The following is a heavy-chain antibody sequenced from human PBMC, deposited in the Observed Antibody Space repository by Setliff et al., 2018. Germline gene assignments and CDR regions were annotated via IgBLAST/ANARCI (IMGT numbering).Heavy chain of an antibody. CDR3: ARDVFPYHYEGAFDI. CDR1: GYTFTSHY. J-gene: IGHJ3*02. V-gene: IGHV1-46*01. Sequence: RASVKVSCKASGYTFTSHYMHWVRQAPGLGLEWMGTINPSSGRTSYAQKFQGRVTMSRDTSTSTVHMDMSSLRSEDTAVYYCARDVFPYHYEGAFDIWGQGTMVTVSS. CDR2: INPSSGRT. D-gene: IGHD3-22*01.